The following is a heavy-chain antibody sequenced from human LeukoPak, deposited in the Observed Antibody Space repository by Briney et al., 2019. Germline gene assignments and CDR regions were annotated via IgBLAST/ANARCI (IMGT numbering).Heavy chain of an antibody. V-gene: IGHV3-74*01. CDR2: INSDGSGT. Sequence: GGSLRLSCAASGFTFSSYWMHWVRQAPGRGLVWVSGINSDGSGTSSADSVKGRFTISRDNAKNTLYLQMNSLRAEDTAVYYCARGTQYYYYMDVWGKGTTVTVSS. J-gene: IGHJ6*03. D-gene: IGHD1-14*01. CDR3: ARGTQYYYYMDV. CDR1: GFTFSSYW.